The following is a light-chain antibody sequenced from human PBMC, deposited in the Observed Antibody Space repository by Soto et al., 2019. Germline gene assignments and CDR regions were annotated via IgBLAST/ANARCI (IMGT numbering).Light chain of an antibody. V-gene: IGKV1-39*01. CDR3: QQSYDCPLT. J-gene: IGKJ2*01. Sequence: DIQMTQSPSSLSASVGDRVTITCRASQTILSYLNSYQQRPGRAPKFLIYAASSLQDGGPSRCSGSESGTEVTLTINNLQPEDVATYYCQQSYDCPLTFGQGTKLEIK. CDR1: QTILSY. CDR2: AAS.